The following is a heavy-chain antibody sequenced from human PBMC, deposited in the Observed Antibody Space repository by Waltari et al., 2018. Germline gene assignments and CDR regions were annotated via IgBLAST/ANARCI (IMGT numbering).Heavy chain of an antibody. Sequence: QVQLVEAGGGVVQPGGSLRLSCAASGFTFSSSGMHWVRQGPGKGMEWVAFIRYDGSNKYYADSLNGLFTISRYNTKNSLYLQMNSLRVDDTAVYYCARGEEGYGEAYYWGQGTLVTVSS. J-gene: IGHJ4*02. D-gene: IGHD3-10*01. V-gene: IGHV3-30*02. CDR2: IRYDGSNK. CDR3: ARGEEGYGEAYY. CDR1: GFTFSSSG.